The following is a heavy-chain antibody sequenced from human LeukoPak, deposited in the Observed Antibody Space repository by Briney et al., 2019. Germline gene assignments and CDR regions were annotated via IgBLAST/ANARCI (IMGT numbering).Heavy chain of an antibody. CDR2: IYYSGST. D-gene: IGHD2-15*01. CDR3: ARVWQLPTGPFDI. V-gene: IGHV4-39*07. J-gene: IGHJ3*02. CDR1: GGSISSSSYY. Sequence: SETLSLTCTVSGGSISSSSYYWGWIRQPPGKGLEWIGSIYYSGSTYYNPSLKSRVTISVDTSKNQFSLKLSSVTAADTAVYYCARVWQLPTGPFDIWGQGTMVTVSS.